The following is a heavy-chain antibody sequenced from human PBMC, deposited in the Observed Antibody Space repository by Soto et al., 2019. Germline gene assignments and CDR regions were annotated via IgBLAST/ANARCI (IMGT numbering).Heavy chain of an antibody. Sequence: GGSLRLSCEASGFPFGNYHMSWVRQAPGKGLEWVAGISAGGDGTTYADSVKGRFTISRDNSRNTLYLQMNSLRAEDTAVYYCAKGYSSSRNFDYWGQGTLVTVSS. J-gene: IGHJ4*02. CDR2: ISAGGDGT. D-gene: IGHD6-13*01. CDR3: AKGYSSSRNFDY. CDR1: GFPFGNYH. V-gene: IGHV3-23*01.